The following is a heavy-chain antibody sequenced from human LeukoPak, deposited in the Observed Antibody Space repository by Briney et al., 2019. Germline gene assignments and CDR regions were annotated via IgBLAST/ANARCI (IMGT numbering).Heavy chain of an antibody. CDR2: IKSKTDGGTT. V-gene: IGHV3-15*01. CDR3: TTDSLYYDSSGYYRYYYYYYYMDV. CDR1: GFTFSNAW. J-gene: IGHJ6*03. Sequence: GGSLRLSCAASGFTFSNAWMSWVRQAPGKGLEWVGRIKSKTDGGTTDYAAPVKGRFTISRDDSKNTLYPQMNSLKTEDTAVYYCTTDSLYYDSSGYYRYYYYYYYMDVWGKGTTVTVSS. D-gene: IGHD3-22*01.